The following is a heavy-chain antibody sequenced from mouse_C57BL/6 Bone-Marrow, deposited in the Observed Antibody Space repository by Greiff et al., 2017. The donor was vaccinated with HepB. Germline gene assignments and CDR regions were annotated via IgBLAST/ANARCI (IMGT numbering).Heavy chain of an antibody. J-gene: IGHJ1*03. CDR3: TRRDGSSFWYFDV. Sequence: VKLVESGAELVRPGASVTLSCKASGYTFTDYEMHWVKQTPVHGLEWIGAIDPETGGTAYNQKFKGKAILTADKSSSTAYMELRSLTSEDSAVYYCTRRDGSSFWYFDVWGTGTTVTVSS. CDR1: GYTFTDYE. D-gene: IGHD1-1*01. V-gene: IGHV1-15*01. CDR2: IDPETGGT.